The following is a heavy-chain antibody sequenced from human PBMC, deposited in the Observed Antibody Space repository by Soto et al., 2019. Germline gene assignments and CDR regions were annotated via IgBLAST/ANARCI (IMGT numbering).Heavy chain of an antibody. CDR1: GFTFSTYA. J-gene: IGHJ4*02. CDR3: AKEVEGGWYYFDY. V-gene: IGHV3-23*01. Sequence: EVQLLESGGGLVQPGGSLTLSCAASGFTFSTYAMTWVRRAPGKGLEWVSTISDSDGSTYYADSVKGRFTISRDNSKNTVYLQMNSLRAEDTAVYSCAKEVEGGWYYFDYWGQGTLVTVSS. D-gene: IGHD2-15*01. CDR2: ISDSDGST.